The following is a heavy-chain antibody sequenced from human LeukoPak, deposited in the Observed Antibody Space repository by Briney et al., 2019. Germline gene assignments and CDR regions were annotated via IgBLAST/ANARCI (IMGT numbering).Heavy chain of an antibody. CDR3: ARGRQWLVRALDY. D-gene: IGHD6-19*01. Sequence: SEPLSLTCAVYGGSFSGYYWSWIRQPPGKGLEWIGEINHSGSTNYNPSLKGRVTISVDTSKNQFSLKLSSVTAADTAVYYCARGRQWLVRALDYWGQGTLVTVSS. V-gene: IGHV4-34*01. CDR2: INHSGST. CDR1: GGSFSGYY. J-gene: IGHJ4*02.